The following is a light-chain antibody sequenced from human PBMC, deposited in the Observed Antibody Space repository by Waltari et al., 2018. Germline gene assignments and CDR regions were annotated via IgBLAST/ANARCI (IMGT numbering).Light chain of an antibody. CDR2: GAS. V-gene: IGKV3-15*01. Sequence: EIVMTQSPATLSGSPGERATLSCRASQSVSSNLAGYQQKPGQAPRLLIYGASTRATGIPARFSGSGSGTEFTLTISSLQSEDFVVYYCQQYNNWPFTFGPGTKVDIK. J-gene: IGKJ3*01. CDR3: QQYNNWPFT. CDR1: QSVSSN.